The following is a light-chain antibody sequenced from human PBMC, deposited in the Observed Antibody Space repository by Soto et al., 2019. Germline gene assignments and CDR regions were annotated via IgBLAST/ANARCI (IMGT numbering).Light chain of an antibody. V-gene: IGKV4-1*01. J-gene: IGKJ5*01. CDR1: QSIFSSSKNKNY. CDR3: QQCYSSPIT. CDR2: WAS. Sequence: DIVMTQSPDSLVLFLGGRATFNCNSSQSIFSSSKNKNYLVWYQQKPGHPPKLLISWASTRESGVPDRISGSGSGTDFTLTISSLQAEDVAVYYCQQCYSSPITFGQGTRLEIK.